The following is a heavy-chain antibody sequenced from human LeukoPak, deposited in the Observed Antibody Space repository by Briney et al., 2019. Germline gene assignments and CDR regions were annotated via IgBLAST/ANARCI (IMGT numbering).Heavy chain of an antibody. CDR3: ARGGYDFWSGYYTGNWFDP. J-gene: IGHJ5*02. CDR1: GYTFTSYG. Sequence: ASVKVSCKASGYTFTSYGISWVRQAPGQGLEWMGRISAYNDNTNYAQKLQGRVTMTTDTSTSTAYMELRSLRSDDTAVYYCARGGYDFWSGYYTGNWFDPWGQGTLVTVSS. V-gene: IGHV1-18*04. D-gene: IGHD3-3*01. CDR2: ISAYNDNT.